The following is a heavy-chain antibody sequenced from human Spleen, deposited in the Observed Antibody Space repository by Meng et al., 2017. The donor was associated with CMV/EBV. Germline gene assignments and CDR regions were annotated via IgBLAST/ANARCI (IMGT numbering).Heavy chain of an antibody. D-gene: IGHD6-13*01. J-gene: IGHJ5*02. V-gene: IGHV1-18*01. CDR3: AREAYSTSGNWFDP. CDR1: GYTFINYG. Sequence: ASVKVSCKASGYTFINYGISWVRQAPGQGLEWMGWISARNDNTKYAQKFQDRVTITRDTSKSTVYLEVTSLTSEDTAVYYCAREAYSTSGNWFDPWGQGTLVTVSS. CDR2: ISARNDNT.